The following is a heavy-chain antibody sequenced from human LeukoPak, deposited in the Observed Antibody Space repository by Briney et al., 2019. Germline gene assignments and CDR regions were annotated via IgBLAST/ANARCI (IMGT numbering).Heavy chain of an antibody. J-gene: IGHJ6*03. CDR3: ARGIAARPTYGYYYYMDV. D-gene: IGHD6-6*01. V-gene: IGHV1-69*01. Sequence: GSSVKVSCKASGGTFSSNAISWVRQAPGQGLEWMGGIIPIFGTTNNAQKLQDRVTITADESTSTAYMELSSLRSEDTAVYYCARGIAARPTYGYYYYMDVWGKGTTVTVSS. CDR2: IIPIFGTT. CDR1: GGTFSSNA.